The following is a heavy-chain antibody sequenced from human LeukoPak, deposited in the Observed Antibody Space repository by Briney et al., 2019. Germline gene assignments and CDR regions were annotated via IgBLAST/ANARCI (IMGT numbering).Heavy chain of an antibody. J-gene: IGHJ5*02. Sequence: GASVKVSCKASGGTFSSYAISWVRQAPGQGLEWMGGIIPIFGTANYAQKFQGRVTITTDESTSTAYMELSNLRSEDTAVYYCARYSSSWPNNWFDPWGQGTLVTVSS. D-gene: IGHD6-13*01. CDR3: ARYSSSWPNNWFDP. CDR2: IIPIFGTA. V-gene: IGHV1-69*05. CDR1: GGTFSSYA.